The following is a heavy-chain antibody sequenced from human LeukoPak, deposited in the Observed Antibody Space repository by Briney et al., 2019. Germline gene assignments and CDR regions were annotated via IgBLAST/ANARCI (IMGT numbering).Heavy chain of an antibody. D-gene: IGHD6-19*01. CDR3: AKGVNIAVAGNDAFDI. V-gene: IGHV3-9*01. CDR2: ISWNSGSI. Sequence: PGGSLRLSCAASGFTFDDYAMHWVRQAPGNGLEWVSGISWNSGSIGYADSVKGRFTISRDNAKNSLYLQMNSLRAEDTALYYCAKGVNIAVAGNDAFDIWGQGTMVTVSS. CDR1: GFTFDDYA. J-gene: IGHJ3*02.